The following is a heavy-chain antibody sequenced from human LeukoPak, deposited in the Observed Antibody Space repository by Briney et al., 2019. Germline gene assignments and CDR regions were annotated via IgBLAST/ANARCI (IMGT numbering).Heavy chain of an antibody. CDR2: IYHSGDT. Sequence: NPSETLSLTCTVSGYSISSGYHWAWIRQPPGKGLEWIGSIYHSGDTNYNPSLKSRVTISVDTSKNQFSLNLNSVTAADTAVYYCGRGQDSDYWGQGTLVTVSS. J-gene: IGHJ4*02. CDR3: GRGQDSDY. V-gene: IGHV4-38-2*02. CDR1: GYSISSGYH.